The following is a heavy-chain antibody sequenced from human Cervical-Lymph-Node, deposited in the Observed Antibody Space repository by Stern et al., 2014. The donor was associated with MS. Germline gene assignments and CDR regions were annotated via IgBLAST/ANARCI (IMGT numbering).Heavy chain of an antibody. J-gene: IGHJ6*02. CDR2: GHTTGTT. CDR3: AKAQARWLGNEYSSYYGMDV. D-gene: IGHD5-24*01. CDR1: RCSTSGTNY. Sequence: VQLVESGPGLLKPSQTLSLTCTVSRCSTSGTNYWSWIRQPAGEGLEWSGHGHTTGTTTYNPALQSRVAISIDTSKKLISLRLNSVTVADTAVYFCAKAQARWLGNEYSSYYGMDVWGQGTTVTVSS. V-gene: IGHV4-61*02.